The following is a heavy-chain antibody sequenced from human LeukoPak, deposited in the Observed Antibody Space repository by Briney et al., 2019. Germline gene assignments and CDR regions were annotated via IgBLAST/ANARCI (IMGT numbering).Heavy chain of an antibody. D-gene: IGHD2-2*01. Sequence: GGSLRLSCAASGFTFSSYSMNWVRQAPGKGLEWVSSISSSSSYIYYADSVKGRFTISRDNAKNSLYLQMNSLRAEDTAVYYCARDEFDRYCSSTSWWGQGTLVTVSS. CDR1: GFTFSSYS. CDR2: ISSSSSYI. V-gene: IGHV3-21*01. CDR3: ARDEFDRYCSSTSW. J-gene: IGHJ4*02.